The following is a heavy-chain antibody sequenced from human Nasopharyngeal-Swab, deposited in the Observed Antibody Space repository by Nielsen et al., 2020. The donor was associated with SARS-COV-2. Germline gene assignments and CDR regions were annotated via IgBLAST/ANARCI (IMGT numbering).Heavy chain of an antibody. CDR3: ARPYSGSYFHGMDV. V-gene: IGHV3-30-3*01. Sequence: WIRQPPGKGLEWVAVISYDGSNKYYADSVKGRFTIPRDNSKNTLYLQMNSLRAEDTAVYYCARPYSGSYFHGMDVWGQGTTVTVSS. J-gene: IGHJ6*02. CDR2: ISYDGSNK. D-gene: IGHD1-26*01.